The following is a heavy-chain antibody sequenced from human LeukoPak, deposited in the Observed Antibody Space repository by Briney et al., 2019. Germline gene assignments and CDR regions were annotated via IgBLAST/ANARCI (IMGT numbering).Heavy chain of an antibody. D-gene: IGHD4-23*01. CDR2: INPNSGGT. J-gene: IGHJ4*02. CDR3: AKDAGGFDY. CDR1: GYTFTGYD. Sequence: GASVKVSCKASGYTFTGYDMHWVRQAPVQGLEWMGWINPNSGGTNYAQKFQCRATMTRDTSIGTASMELSRLRSDDTAVYYCAKDAGGFDYWGQGTLVTVSS. V-gene: IGHV1-2*02.